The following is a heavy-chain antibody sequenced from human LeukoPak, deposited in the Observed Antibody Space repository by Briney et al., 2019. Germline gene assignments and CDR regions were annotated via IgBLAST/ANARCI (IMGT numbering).Heavy chain of an antibody. CDR2: ITPNSGGP. D-gene: IGHD2-2*01. CDR1: GYTFTGYS. V-gene: IGHV1-2*06. Sequence: ASVKVSCKASGYTFTGYSMRWVRHAPGQGLEWMGRITPNSGGPNYAQKFQGRVTMTRDTSIRTAYMELCRLRADDPAVNYCARAQICTSLLANYWGQGPLVTVSS. CDR3: ARAQICTSLLANY. J-gene: IGHJ4*02.